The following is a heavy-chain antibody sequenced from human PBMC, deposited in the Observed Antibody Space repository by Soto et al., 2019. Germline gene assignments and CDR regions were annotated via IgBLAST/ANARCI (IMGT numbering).Heavy chain of an antibody. V-gene: IGHV3-23*01. CDR3: AKDPPHERLQPGYRMEG. CDR2: MSGSGGSK. J-gene: IGHJ6*02. Sequence: GVPMGPSLTASVLPSSGRTMGEFPPNTGTALAWLSPMSGSGGSKYYADSVKGPFTISRNKSKNTLYLQMNSLRGEDTAVNYCAKDPPHERLQPGYRMEGWRPGNTVNASS. CDR1: VLPSSGRT.